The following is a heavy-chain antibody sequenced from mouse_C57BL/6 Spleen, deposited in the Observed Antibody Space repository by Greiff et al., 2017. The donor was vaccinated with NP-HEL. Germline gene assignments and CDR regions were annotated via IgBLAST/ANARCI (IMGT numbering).Heavy chain of an antibody. V-gene: IGHV1-9*01. CDR2: ILPGSGST. CDR3: ARSYYYGSSYDWFAY. D-gene: IGHD1-1*01. Sequence: VQLQQSGAELMKPGASVKLSCKATGYTFTGYWIEWVKQRPGHGLEWIGEILPGSGSTNYNEKFKGKATFTADTSSITAYMQLSSLTTEDSAIYYCARSYYYGSSYDWFAYWGQGTLVTVSA. J-gene: IGHJ3*01. CDR1: GYTFTGYW.